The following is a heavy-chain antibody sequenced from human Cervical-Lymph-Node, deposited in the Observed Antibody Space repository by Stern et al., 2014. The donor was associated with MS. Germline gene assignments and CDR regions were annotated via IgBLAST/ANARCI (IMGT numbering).Heavy chain of an antibody. V-gene: IGHV4-59*12. CDR3: ARGGADGYLVPFDS. J-gene: IGHJ4*02. CDR1: GVSITRDY. CDR2: FHYSGIN. D-gene: IGHD6-25*01. Sequence: QLQLQESGPGLVKPSETLSLICTVSGVSITRDYWSWIRQSPGRGLEWIGGFHYSGINKSRPSLEVRLTVSADASKNQCSLHLPWVTAADTAIYYCARGGADGYLVPFDSWGPGTLVTVSS.